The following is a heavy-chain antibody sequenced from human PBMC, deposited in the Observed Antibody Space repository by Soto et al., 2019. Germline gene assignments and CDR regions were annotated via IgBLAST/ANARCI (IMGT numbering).Heavy chain of an antibody. Sequence: SETLSLTCAVSGVSITTNGYSWSWIRQPPGKGLEWIGYIYPSGTIFYNPSLNSRVTISADTSNNQFSLKLTSVTAADTAVYFCATYTAFAKYYFDYWGPGTLVTVYS. J-gene: IGHJ4*02. CDR3: ATYTAFAKYYFDY. D-gene: IGHD3-16*01. V-gene: IGHV4-30-2*01. CDR2: IYPSGTI. CDR1: GVSITTNGYS.